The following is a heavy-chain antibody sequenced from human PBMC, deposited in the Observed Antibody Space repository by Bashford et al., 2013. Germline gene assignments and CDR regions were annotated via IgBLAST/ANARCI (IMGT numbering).Heavy chain of an antibody. Sequence: ETPVPHPALSLVAPSAVVVTTGSWIRQPPGEGDWSGLGISITVGSTNYNPSLKSRVTISVDTVQETSSPLKLSSVTAADTAVYYCARDQGYCGGDCDAFDIWAPRDNGHPSPQ. V-gene: IGHV4-61*01. CDR3: ARDQGYCGGDCDAFDI. D-gene: IGHD2-21*01. J-gene: IGHJ3*02. CDR2: SITVGST. CDR1: VAPSAVVVTT.